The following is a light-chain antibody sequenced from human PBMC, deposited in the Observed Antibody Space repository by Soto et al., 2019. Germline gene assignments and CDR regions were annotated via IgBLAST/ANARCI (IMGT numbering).Light chain of an antibody. J-gene: IGKJ3*01. V-gene: IGKV1-12*01. CDR1: QDIGGR. CDR3: LQVYSFPPT. Sequence: DIQMTQSPSSVSASVGDRITITCRARQDIGGRLAWFQQKPGKVPLYLNQAASILQSGVPSRFSGSGSGTEFILTINNLQPEDFASNFGLQVYSFPPTFGLGTKVDNK. CDR2: AAS.